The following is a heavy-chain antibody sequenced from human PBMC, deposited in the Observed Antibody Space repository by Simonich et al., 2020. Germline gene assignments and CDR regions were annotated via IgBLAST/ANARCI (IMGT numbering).Heavy chain of an antibody. CDR1: GFTFSSYD. Sequence: EVQLVESGGGLVQPGGSLRLSCAASGFTFSSYDMHWVRQAKGKGREWVSAIGTASDTYYPGSVKGRFTISRENAKNSLYLQMNSLRAGDTAVYYCARGGYSGSYNWFDPWGQGTLVTVSS. V-gene: IGHV3-13*01. D-gene: IGHD1-26*01. J-gene: IGHJ5*02. CDR3: ARGGYSGSYNWFDP. CDR2: IGTASDT.